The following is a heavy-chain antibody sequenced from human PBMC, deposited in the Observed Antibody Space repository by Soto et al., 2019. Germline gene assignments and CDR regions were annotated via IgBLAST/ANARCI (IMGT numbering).Heavy chain of an antibody. V-gene: IGHV3-66*01. CDR3: ARFIAVARDPGHMDV. CDR2: IYSGGST. J-gene: IGHJ6*03. D-gene: IGHD6-19*01. Sequence: PGGSLRLSCAASGFTVSSNYMSWVRQAPGKGLEWVSVIYSGGSTYYADSVKGRFTISRDNSKNTLYLQMNSLRAEDTAVYYCARFIAVARDPGHMDVWGKGTTVTVSS. CDR1: GFTVSSNY.